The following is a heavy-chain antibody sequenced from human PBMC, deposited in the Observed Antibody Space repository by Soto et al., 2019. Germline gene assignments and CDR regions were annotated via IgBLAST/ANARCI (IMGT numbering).Heavy chain of an antibody. J-gene: IGHJ4*02. CDR2: IWYDGSNK. CDR3: ARDLMVVAATPGSSYFDY. Sequence: GGSLRLSCAASGFTFSSYGMHWVRQAPGKGLEWVAVIWYDGSNKYYADSVKGRFTISRDNSKNTLYLQMNSLRAEDTAVYYCARDLMVVAATPGSSYFDYRGQGALVTVSS. V-gene: IGHV3-33*01. CDR1: GFTFSSYG. D-gene: IGHD2-15*01.